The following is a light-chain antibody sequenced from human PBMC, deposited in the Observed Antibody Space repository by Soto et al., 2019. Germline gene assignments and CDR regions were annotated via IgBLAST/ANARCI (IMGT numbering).Light chain of an antibody. CDR1: QSVLYSSNNKNY. J-gene: IGKJ1*01. Sequence: DIVMTQSPDSLAVSLGERATINCKSSQSVLYSSNNKNYLAWYQQKPGQPPKLLIYWASTRKSGVPDRFSGSGSGTDFTLTIRSLQAEDVAVYYCQQHYSTPPTFGQGTKVEIK. V-gene: IGKV4-1*01. CDR2: WAS. CDR3: QQHYSTPPT.